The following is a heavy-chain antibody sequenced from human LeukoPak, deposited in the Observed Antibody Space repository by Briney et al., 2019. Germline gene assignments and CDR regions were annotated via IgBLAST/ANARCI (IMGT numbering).Heavy chain of an antibody. CDR3: ASLDTAKQPLANH. CDR1: GLTVSNHW. J-gene: IGHJ5*02. V-gene: IGHV3-7*03. Sequence: GGSLRLSCVASGLTVSNHWMSWVRQAPGKGLEWVANIREERGQEYYVDSVKGRFTISKNSAKNSLHLQMNTLRVEDTAMYYCASLDTAKQPLANHWGQGTLVTVSS. D-gene: IGHD5-18*01. CDR2: IREERGQE.